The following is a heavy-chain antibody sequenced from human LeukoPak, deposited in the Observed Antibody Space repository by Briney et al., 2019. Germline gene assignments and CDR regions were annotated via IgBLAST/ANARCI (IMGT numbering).Heavy chain of an antibody. J-gene: IGHJ4*02. V-gene: IGHV4-34*01. CDR2: INHSGST. Sequence: SETLSLTCAVYGGSFSGYYWSWIRQPPGKGLEWIGEINHSGSTNYNPSLESRVTISVDTSKNQFSLKLSSVTAADTAVYYCARTLHCSGGSCYFGDFDYWGQGTLVTVSS. CDR1: GGSFSGYY. D-gene: IGHD2-15*01. CDR3: ARTLHCSGGSCYFGDFDY.